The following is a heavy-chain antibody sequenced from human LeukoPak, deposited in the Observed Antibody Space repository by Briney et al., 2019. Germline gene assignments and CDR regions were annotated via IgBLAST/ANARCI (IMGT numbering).Heavy chain of an antibody. CDR2: IYYSGST. CDR3: ARDGQGGAFDI. Sequence: PSETLSLTCTVSGGSISSSSYYWGWIRQPPGKGLEWIGSIYYSGSTYYNPSLKSRVTISVDTSKNQFSLKLSSVTAADTAVYYCARDGQGGAFDIWGQGTMVTVSS. CDR1: GGSISSSSYY. J-gene: IGHJ3*02. V-gene: IGHV4-39*07. D-gene: IGHD1-26*01.